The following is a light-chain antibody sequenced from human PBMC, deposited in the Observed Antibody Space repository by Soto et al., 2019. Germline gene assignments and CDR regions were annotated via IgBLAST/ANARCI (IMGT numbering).Light chain of an antibody. V-gene: IGKV1-9*01. Sequence: DIQLTQSPSFLSASVGDRVTITCRASQDISRYLAWYQQKAGKAPKLLIYAASTLQKGVPSRFSGSGSGTEFTLTICSLQPDDFATYYCQQLNTYPLFTFGPGTEVDI. J-gene: IGKJ3*01. CDR3: QQLNTYPLFT. CDR1: QDISRY. CDR2: AAS.